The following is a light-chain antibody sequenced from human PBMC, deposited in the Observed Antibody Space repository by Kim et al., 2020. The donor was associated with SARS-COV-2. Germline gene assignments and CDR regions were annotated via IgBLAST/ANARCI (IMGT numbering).Light chain of an antibody. CDR2: DVS. V-gene: IGLV2-14*03. J-gene: IGLJ2*01. CDR3: TSYTGADTVV. Sequence: QSALTQPASVSGSLGQSITISCTGTSSLVGNYNYVSWYQQHPDKAPKLIIYDVSYRPSGVSTRFSGSKSGNMASLTISGLQAADEADYYCTSYTGADTVVFGGGTQLTVL. CDR1: SSLVGNYNY.